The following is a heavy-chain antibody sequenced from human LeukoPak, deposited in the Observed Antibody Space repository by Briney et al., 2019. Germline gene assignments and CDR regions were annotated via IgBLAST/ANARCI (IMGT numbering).Heavy chain of an antibody. V-gene: IGHV3-30*04. CDR3: ARAGGGLDY. CDR2: ISYDGSNK. D-gene: IGHD1-14*01. J-gene: IGHJ4*02. Sequence: GGSLRLSCAASGFTFSSYAMHWVRQAPGKGLEWVAVISYDGSNKYFADSVKGRFTISRDNSKNTLYLQMNSLRAEDTAVYYCARAGGGLDYWGQGTLVTVSS. CDR1: GFTFSSYA.